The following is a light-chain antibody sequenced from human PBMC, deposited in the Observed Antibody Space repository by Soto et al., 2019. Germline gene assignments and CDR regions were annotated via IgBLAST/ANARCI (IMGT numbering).Light chain of an antibody. CDR1: SSDVGGYNY. CDR3: SSYTSSFYV. V-gene: IGLV2-14*01. CDR2: EVS. J-gene: IGLJ1*01. Sequence: QSALTQPASVSGSPGQSITISCTGTSSDVGGYNYVSWYQQHPGKAPKLMIYEVSNRPSGVSNRFSGSKSGNTASLTISGLPAEDEADYYCSSYTSSFYVFGTGTKLTVL.